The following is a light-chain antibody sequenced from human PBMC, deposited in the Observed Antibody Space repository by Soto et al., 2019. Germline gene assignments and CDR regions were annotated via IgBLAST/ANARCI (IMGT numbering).Light chain of an antibody. J-gene: IGKJ5*01. CDR1: QSVSSY. V-gene: IGKV3-11*01. Sequence: EIVLTQSPATLALSPGERATLSCRASQSVSSYLAWYQQKPGQAPRLLIYDASNRATGIPARFSGSGFGTDFTLTISSLEPEDFAVYYCQQRSNWPPFFTFGQGTRLEIK. CDR2: DAS. CDR3: QQRSNWPPFFT.